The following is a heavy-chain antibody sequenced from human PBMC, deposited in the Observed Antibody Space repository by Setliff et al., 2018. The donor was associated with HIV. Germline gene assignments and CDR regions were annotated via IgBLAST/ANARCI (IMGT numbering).Heavy chain of an antibody. CDR2: IHPVDSDT. CDR3: ARHRHTAAGTLDAFDI. D-gene: IGHD6-13*01. V-gene: IGHV5-51*01. J-gene: IGHJ3*02. CDR1: GYKFTNYW. Sequence: GESLKISCKASGYKFTNYWITWVRQMPGKGLEWMGIIHPVDSDTRYSPSFQGQVTISADKSISTAYLQWSTLKASDTAIYYCARHRHTAAGTLDAFDIWGQGAVVTVSS.